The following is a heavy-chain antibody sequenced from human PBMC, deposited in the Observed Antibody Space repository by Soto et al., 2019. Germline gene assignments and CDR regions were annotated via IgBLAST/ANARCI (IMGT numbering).Heavy chain of an antibody. J-gene: IGHJ4*02. D-gene: IGHD6-19*01. V-gene: IGHV1-18*01. CDR2: ISAYNGNT. Sequence: VASVKVSCKASGYTFTSYGISWVRQAPGQGLEWMGWISAYNGNTNYAQKLQGRVTMTTDTSTSTAYMELRSLRSDDTAVYYCARTKYSSGPGYYFDYWGQGTLVTVSS. CDR3: ARTKYSSGPGYYFDY. CDR1: GYTFTSYG.